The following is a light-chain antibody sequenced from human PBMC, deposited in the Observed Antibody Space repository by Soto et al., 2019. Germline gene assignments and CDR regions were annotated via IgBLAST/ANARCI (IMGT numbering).Light chain of an antibody. J-gene: IGKJ4*01. V-gene: IGKV3-11*01. CDR2: DAS. CDR1: QSVSSY. Sequence: EIVLTQSPATLSLSPGERATLSCRASQSVSSYLAWYQQKPGQAPRLLIYDASNRATGIPARFSGSGSGTDFTLTISSLEPEDFAVYYCQRRSNSLTFGGGTKGEIK. CDR3: QRRSNSLT.